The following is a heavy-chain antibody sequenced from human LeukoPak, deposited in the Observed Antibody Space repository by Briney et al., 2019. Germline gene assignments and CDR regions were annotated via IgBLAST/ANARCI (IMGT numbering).Heavy chain of an antibody. J-gene: IGHJ4*02. D-gene: IGHD4-17*01. CDR2: IYSSGMT. CDR1: GFTVSSNY. Sequence: GGSLRLSCAASGFTVSSNYMSWVRQAPGKGLEWVSVIYSSGMTYYADSVKGRFTISRDNSKNTLYLHMNSLRAEDTAVYYCARDLYGVSHDYWGQGTLVTVSS. V-gene: IGHV3-53*01. CDR3: ARDLYGVSHDY.